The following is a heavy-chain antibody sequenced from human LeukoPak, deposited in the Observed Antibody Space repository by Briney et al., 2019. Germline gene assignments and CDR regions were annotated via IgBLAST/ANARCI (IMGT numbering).Heavy chain of an antibody. D-gene: IGHD3-10*01. J-gene: IGHJ4*02. CDR3: ARVRNYYDSGSYHYYFDC. CDR1: GFTFSTYW. CDR2: IKQDGSEK. Sequence: GGSLRLSCAASGFTFSTYWMSWVRQAPGKGLEWVANIKQDGSEKYYVDSVKGRFTISRDNAKKSLYLQMNSLRVEDTTVYYCARVRNYYDSGSYHYYFDCWGQGTLATVSS. V-gene: IGHV3-7*04.